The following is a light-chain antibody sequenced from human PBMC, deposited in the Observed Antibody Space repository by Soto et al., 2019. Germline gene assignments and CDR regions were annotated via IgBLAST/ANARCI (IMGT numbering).Light chain of an antibody. CDR3: CSYAGTSTFYA. J-gene: IGLJ1*01. CDR2: DVT. V-gene: IGLV2-11*01. Sequence: QSVLTQPRSVSGSPGQSVTISCTGTSNDVGGYDYVSWYQHHPGKAPRLIIYDVTKRPSGVPDRFSAPRAGNTASLTISGLQPEDEADYHCCSYAGTSTFYAFGTGTKVT. CDR1: SNDVGGYDY.